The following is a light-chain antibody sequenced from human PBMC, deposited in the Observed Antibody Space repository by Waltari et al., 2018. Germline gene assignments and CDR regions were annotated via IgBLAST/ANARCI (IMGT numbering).Light chain of an antibody. Sequence: VIWMTQSPSLLSASPGDRVTITCRMSQGISTYLAWYQQKPGRAPDSLIYGASILPSGVPSRFSGSGSGTDFTLTISSLQSEDVATYYCQHYYNFPWTFGQGTKVEIK. J-gene: IGKJ1*01. V-gene: IGKV1D-8*03. CDR2: GAS. CDR1: QGISTY. CDR3: QHYYNFPWT.